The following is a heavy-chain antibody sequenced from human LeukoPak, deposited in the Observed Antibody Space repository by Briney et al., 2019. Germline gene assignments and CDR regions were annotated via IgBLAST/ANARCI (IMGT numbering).Heavy chain of an antibody. CDR2: INHSGST. V-gene: IGHV4-34*01. Sequence: SETLSLTCAVYGGSFSGYYWSWIRQPPGKGLEWIGEINHSGSTNYNPSLKSRVTISLDTSKNQFSLKLSSVTAADTAVYYCARGRTTMVRGLVWGQGTTVTVS. D-gene: IGHD3-10*01. J-gene: IGHJ6*02. CDR1: GGSFSGYY. CDR3: ARGRTTMVRGLV.